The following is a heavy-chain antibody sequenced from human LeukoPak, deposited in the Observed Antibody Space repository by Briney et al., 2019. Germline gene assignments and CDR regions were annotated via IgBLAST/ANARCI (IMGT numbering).Heavy chain of an antibody. D-gene: IGHD3-22*01. J-gene: IGHJ4*02. Sequence: ASVKVSFKASGYTFTSYGISWVRQAPGQGLEWMGWISAYNGNTNYAQKLQDRVTMTTDTSTSTAYMELRSLRSDDTAVYYCARDGGYPYYYDSSGYFPFDYWGQGPLVTVS. CDR3: ARDGGYPYYYDSSGYFPFDY. V-gene: IGHV1-18*01. CDR2: ISAYNGNT. CDR1: GYTFTSYG.